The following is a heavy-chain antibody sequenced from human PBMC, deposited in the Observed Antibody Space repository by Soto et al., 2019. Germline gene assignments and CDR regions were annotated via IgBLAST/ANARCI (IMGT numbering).Heavy chain of an antibody. V-gene: IGHV1-2*02. D-gene: IGHD2-21*01. CDR2: INPKRGGT. J-gene: IGHJ2*01. CDR3: ARDSGIPGRYWYFGL. CDR1: GYTFSDYF. Sequence: QVQLVQSGAEVKKPGASVKVSCTTYGYTFSDYFLHWVRQAPGQGPEWMGFINPKRGGTEYAQKFQGRGTMTRDTSSSTVYMDLSGLTSDDTAIYYCARDSGIPGRYWYFGLWGRGTLVTVSS.